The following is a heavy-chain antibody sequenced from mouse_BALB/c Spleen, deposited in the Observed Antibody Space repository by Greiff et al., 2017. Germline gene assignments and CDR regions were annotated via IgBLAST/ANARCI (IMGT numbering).Heavy chain of an antibody. J-gene: IGHJ2*01. V-gene: IGHV1-7*01. CDR1: GYTFTSYW. CDR2: INPSTGYT. Sequence: QVQLQQSGAELAKPGASVKMSCKASGYTFTSYWMHWVKQRPGQGLEWIGYINPSTGYTEYNQKFKDKATLTADKSSSTAYMQLSSLTSEDSAVYSCARNYGSSLPYFDYWGQGTTLTVSP. CDR3: ARNYGSSLPYFDY. D-gene: IGHD1-1*01.